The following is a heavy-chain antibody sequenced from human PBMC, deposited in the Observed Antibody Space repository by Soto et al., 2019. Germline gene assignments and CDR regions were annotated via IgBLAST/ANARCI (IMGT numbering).Heavy chain of an antibody. CDR2: IKSKTDGGTT. J-gene: IGHJ4*02. CDR1: GFTFSNAW. V-gene: IGHV3-15*07. CDR3: TTGHYDSGGYYLDY. D-gene: IGHD3-22*01. Sequence: GGSLRLSCAASGFTFSNAWMNWVREAPGKGLEWVGRIKSKTDGGTTDYAAPVKGRFTISREDSKNTLYLQMNSLKTEDTAVYYCTTGHYDSGGYYLDYWGQGTLVTVSS.